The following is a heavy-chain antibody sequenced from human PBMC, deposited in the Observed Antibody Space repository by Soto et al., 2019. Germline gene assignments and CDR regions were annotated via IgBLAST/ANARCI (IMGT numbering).Heavy chain of an antibody. CDR1: GFTFSSYW. CDR2: INSDGSST. Sequence: EVQLVESGGGLVQPGGSLRLSRAASGFTFSSYWMHWVRQAPGTGLVWVSRINSDGSSTSYAESVKGRFTISRDNAKNTLYLQMNSPRAEDTAVYYCARGGVVSYGMDVWGQGTTVTVSS. D-gene: IGHD3-3*01. J-gene: IGHJ6*02. CDR3: ARGGVVSYGMDV. V-gene: IGHV3-74*01.